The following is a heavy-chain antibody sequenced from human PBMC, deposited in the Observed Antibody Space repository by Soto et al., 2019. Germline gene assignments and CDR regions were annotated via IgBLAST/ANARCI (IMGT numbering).Heavy chain of an antibody. Sequence: PSETLSLTCTVLGGSIFRYYCSCLRKQPGKGLEWIGYIYYSGSTNYNPSLTSRVTISVDTSKNRFSLRLRSVTAADTAVYYRARMWGPAFDIWGEGTMGTVS. J-gene: IGHJ3*02. V-gene: IGHV4-59*01. CDR3: ARMWGPAFDI. CDR1: GGSIFRYY. CDR2: IYYSGST. D-gene: IGHD7-27*01.